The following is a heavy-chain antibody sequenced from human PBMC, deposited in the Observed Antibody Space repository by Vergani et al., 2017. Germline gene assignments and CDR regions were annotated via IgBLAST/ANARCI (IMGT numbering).Heavy chain of an antibody. Sequence: QVQLVQSGAEVKKPGASVKVSCKASGYTFTIYYMHWVRQAPGQGLEWMGIINPSGGSTSYAQKFQGRVTMTRDTSTTTVYMELSSLRSEDTAVYYCARYYGIGRVDTAMVRTHAKYYFDYWGQGTLVTVSS. CDR3: ARYYGIGRVDTAMVRTHAKYYFDY. D-gene: IGHD5-18*01. J-gene: IGHJ4*02. CDR1: GYTFTIYY. V-gene: IGHV1-46*01. CDR2: INPSGGST.